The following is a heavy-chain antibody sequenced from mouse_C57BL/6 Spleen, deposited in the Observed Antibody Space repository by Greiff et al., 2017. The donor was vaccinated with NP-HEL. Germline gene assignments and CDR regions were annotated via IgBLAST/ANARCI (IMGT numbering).Heavy chain of an antibody. D-gene: IGHD1-1*01. CDR1: GYSFTGYY. V-gene: IGHV1-42*01. J-gene: IGHJ1*03. Sequence: EVQLQQSGPELVKPGASVKISCKASGYSFTGYYMNWVKQSPEKSLEWIGEINPSTGGNTYNQKFKAKATLTVDKSSSTAYMQLKSLTSEDSAVYYCASNPSYYYGSSYRYFDVWGTGTTVTVSS. CDR2: INPSTGGN. CDR3: ASNPSYYYGSSYRYFDV.